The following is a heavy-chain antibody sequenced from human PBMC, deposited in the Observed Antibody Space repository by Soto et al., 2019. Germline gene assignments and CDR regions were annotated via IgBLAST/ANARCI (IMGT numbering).Heavy chain of an antibody. D-gene: IGHD1-20*01. Sequence: EVQLVESGGGLVQPGRSLRLSCAASGFTFDDYAMHWVRQAPGKGLEWVSGISWNSGSIGYADSVKGRFTISRDNAKNSLYLQMNSLRAEDTALYYCAKDIGDNWNHGSTDYWGQGTLVTVSS. CDR2: ISWNSGSI. V-gene: IGHV3-9*01. CDR3: AKDIGDNWNHGSTDY. CDR1: GFTFDDYA. J-gene: IGHJ4*02.